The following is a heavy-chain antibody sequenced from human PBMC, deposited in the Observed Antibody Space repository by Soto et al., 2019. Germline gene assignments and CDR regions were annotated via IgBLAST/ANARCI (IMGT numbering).Heavy chain of an antibody. CDR2: IYHSGST. CDR1: GGSISSGGSY. CDR3: ARGAVVIDS. J-gene: IGHJ4*02. Sequence: TLSLTCAFSGGSISSGGSYWTWIRQPPGKGLEWIGYIYHSGSTYYNPSLKSRVTISVDRSKNQFSLKTTSVTAADTAVYYCARGAVVIDSWGQGTLVTVSS. D-gene: IGHD3-22*01. V-gene: IGHV4-30-2*01.